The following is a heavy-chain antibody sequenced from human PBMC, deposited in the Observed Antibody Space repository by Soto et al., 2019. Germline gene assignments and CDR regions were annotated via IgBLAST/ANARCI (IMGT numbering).Heavy chain of an antibody. CDR3: ARMFHCSGGTCPFDY. Sequence: SGPTLVNPTQTLTLTCTFSGFSLSTSGMRVSWIRQPPGKALEWLARNDWDDDKFYNTSLKTRLTISKDSSKNQVVLTMTNMDPVDTATYYCARMFHCSGGTCPFDYWGQGALVTSPQ. CDR1: GFSLSTSGMR. CDR2: NDWDDDK. V-gene: IGHV2-70*04. J-gene: IGHJ4*02. D-gene: IGHD2-15*01.